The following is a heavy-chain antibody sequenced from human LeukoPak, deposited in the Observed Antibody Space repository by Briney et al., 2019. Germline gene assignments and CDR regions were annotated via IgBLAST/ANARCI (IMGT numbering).Heavy chain of an antibody. V-gene: IGHV3-48*01. D-gene: IGHD1-26*01. Sequence: PGGSLRLSCAASGFTFSSYSMNWVRQAPGKGLEWVSYISSSSSTIYYADSVKGRFTISRDNAKNSLYLQMNSLRAEDTAVYYCARDGHSGRYSDFDYWGQGTLVTVSS. CDR3: ARDGHSGRYSDFDY. J-gene: IGHJ4*02. CDR1: GFTFSSYS. CDR2: ISSSSSTI.